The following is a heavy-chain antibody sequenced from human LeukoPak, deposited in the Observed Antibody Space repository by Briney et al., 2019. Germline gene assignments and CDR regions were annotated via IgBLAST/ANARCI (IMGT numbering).Heavy chain of an antibody. J-gene: IGHJ4*01. CDR2: IRYDGSNK. V-gene: IGHV3-30*02. Sequence: GGSLRLSCAASGFTFSSYGMHWVRQAPGKGLEWVVFIRYDGSNKYYADSVKGRFTISRDNSKNTLYLQMNSLRAEDTAVYYCAKEYCSSTSCYVGWYGYWGHGTLVTVSS. CDR1: GFTFSSYG. D-gene: IGHD2-2*01. CDR3: AKEYCSSTSCYVGWYGY.